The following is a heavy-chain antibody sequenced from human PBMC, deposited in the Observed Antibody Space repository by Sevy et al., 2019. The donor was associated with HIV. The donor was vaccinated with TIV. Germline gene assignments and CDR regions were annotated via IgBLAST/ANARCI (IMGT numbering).Heavy chain of an antibody. CDR2: ITWDSTDR. Sequence: GESLKISCVASGFIFNDYTMHWIRQAPGKGLEWVSLITWDSTDRHYADSVKGRFTISRDNEKNSLYLQMNSLNTEDTAFYNCAKGGSWGSSRLRSFDYWGQGTLVTVSS. D-gene: IGHD3-16*01. CDR1: GFIFNDYT. CDR3: AKGGSWGSSRLRSFDY. J-gene: IGHJ4*02. V-gene: IGHV3-43*01.